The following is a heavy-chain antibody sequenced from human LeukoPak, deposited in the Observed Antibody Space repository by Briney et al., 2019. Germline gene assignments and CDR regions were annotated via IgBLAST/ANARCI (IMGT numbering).Heavy chain of an antibody. Sequence: GSSVKVSCKASGGTFSSYAISWVRQAPEQGLEWMGRIIPIFGIANYAQKFQGRVTITADKSTSTAYMELSSLRSEDTAVYYCARENSDCGGDCRHFDYWGQGTLVTVSS. V-gene: IGHV1-69*04. D-gene: IGHD2-21*02. CDR1: GGTFSSYA. J-gene: IGHJ4*02. CDR3: ARENSDCGGDCRHFDY. CDR2: IIPIFGIA.